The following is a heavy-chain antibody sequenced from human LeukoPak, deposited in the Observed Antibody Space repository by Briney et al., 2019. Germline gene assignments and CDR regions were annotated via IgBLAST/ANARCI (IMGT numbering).Heavy chain of an antibody. CDR3: ARDLGDYGGTFDY. D-gene: IGHD4-23*01. Sequence: ASLKVSRKASGYTFTGYFIHWVRQAPGQGLEWMGWISAYNGNTNYAQKLQGRVTMTTDTSTSTAYMELRSLRSDDTAVYYCARDLGDYGGTFDYWGQGTLVTVSS. J-gene: IGHJ4*02. CDR1: GYTFTGYF. V-gene: IGHV1-18*04. CDR2: ISAYNGNT.